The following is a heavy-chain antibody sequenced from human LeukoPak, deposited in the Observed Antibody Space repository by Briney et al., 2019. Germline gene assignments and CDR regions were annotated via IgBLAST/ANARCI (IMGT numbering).Heavy chain of an antibody. CDR1: GGSISSYY. Sequence: PSETLSLTCTVSGGSISSYYWSWIRQPPGKGLEWIGYIYYSGSTNYNPSLKSRVTISVDTSKNQFSLKLSSVTAADTAVYYCAREAAPKDNWFDPWGQGTLVTVSS. CDR3: AREAAPKDNWFDP. D-gene: IGHD2-15*01. V-gene: IGHV4-59*12. J-gene: IGHJ5*02. CDR2: IYYSGST.